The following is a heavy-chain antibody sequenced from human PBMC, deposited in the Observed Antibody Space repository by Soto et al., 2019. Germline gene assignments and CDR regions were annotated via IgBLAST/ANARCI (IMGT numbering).Heavy chain of an antibody. J-gene: IGHJ6*02. CDR3: ARDTTYYDFWSGYFSSHYYSCMDV. D-gene: IGHD3-3*01. V-gene: IGHV4-34*01. CDR1: GGSFSGYY. Sequence: PSETLSLTCAVYGGSFSGYYWSWIRQPPGKGLEWIGEINHSGSTNYNPSLKSRVTISVDTSKNQFSLKLSSVTAADTAVYYCARDTTYYDFWSGYFSSHYYSCMDVWGQGTTVTVSS. CDR2: INHSGST.